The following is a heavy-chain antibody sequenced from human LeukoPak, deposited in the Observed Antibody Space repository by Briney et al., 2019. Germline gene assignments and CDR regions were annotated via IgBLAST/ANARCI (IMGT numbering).Heavy chain of an antibody. CDR2: IYTSGST. J-gene: IGHJ3*02. D-gene: IGHD3-10*01. CDR3: ARDPGQYGSGTRGAFDI. V-gene: IGHV4-61*02. CDR1: GGSISSGDYY. Sequence: SETLSLTCTVSGGSISSGDYYWNWIRQPAGKGLELIGRIYTSGSTNYNPSLKSRVTMSVDTSKNQFSLNLSSVTAADTAVYYCARDPGQYGSGTRGAFDIWDQGTVVTVSS.